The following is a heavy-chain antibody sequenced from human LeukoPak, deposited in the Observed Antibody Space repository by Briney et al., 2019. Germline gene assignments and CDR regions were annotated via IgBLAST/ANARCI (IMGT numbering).Heavy chain of an antibody. V-gene: IGHV4-39*07. D-gene: IGHD3-22*01. CDR2: IYYSGST. Sequence: SETLSLTCNVSGGSLSSSIYYWGWIRQPPGKGLEWIGSIYYSGSTYYHSSLKSRVTISGDTSKNQFSLELSSVTAADTAVYYCATTFSDTSGYYFDYWGQGTLGTVSS. J-gene: IGHJ4*02. CDR3: ATTFSDTSGYYFDY. CDR1: GGSLSSSIYY.